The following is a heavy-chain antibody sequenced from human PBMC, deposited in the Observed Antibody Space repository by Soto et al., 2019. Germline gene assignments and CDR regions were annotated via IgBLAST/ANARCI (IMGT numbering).Heavy chain of an antibody. CDR3: AKAMVRGVIIGNYYYYMDV. J-gene: IGHJ6*03. CDR2: ISHSGST. Sequence: QVQLQESGPGLVKPSGTLSLTCAVSSGSISSSNWWSWVRQPPGKGLEGIGEISHSGSTNYNPSLHRHVPISVDKSKNQFSLKLSSVTAADTAVYYCAKAMVRGVIIGNYYYYMDVWGKGTTVTVSS. V-gene: IGHV4-4*02. D-gene: IGHD3-10*01. CDR1: SGSISSSNW.